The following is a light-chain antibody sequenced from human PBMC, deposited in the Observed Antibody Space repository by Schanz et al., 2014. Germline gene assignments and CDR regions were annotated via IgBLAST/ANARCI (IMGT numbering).Light chain of an antibody. J-gene: IGLJ2*01. V-gene: IGLV2-14*01. CDR2: AVT. Sequence: QSALTQPASVSGSPGQSVTISCTGTSRDVGGYDYVSWYQKHPGKAPKLMIYAVTNRPSGVSDRFSGSKSGNAASLTISGLQAEDEADYFCSSYTRGSTLVVFGGGTKLTVL. CDR1: SRDVGGYDY. CDR3: SSYTRGSTLVV.